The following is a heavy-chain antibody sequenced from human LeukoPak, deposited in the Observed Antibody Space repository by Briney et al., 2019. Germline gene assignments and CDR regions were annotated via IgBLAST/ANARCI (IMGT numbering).Heavy chain of an antibody. CDR3: ATVGLWFGELYFGY. Sequence: ASVKVSCKVSGYTLTESSMHWVRQAPGKGLEWMGGFDPEDGETIFAQMFQGRVTMTEDTSTDTAYMELSSLRSEDTAVYYCATVGLWFGELYFGYWGQGTLVTVSS. CDR1: GYTLTESS. CDR2: FDPEDGET. J-gene: IGHJ4*02. V-gene: IGHV1-24*01. D-gene: IGHD3-10*01.